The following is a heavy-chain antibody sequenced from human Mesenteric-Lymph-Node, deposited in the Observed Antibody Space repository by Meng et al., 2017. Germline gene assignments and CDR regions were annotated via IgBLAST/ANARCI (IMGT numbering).Heavy chain of an antibody. CDR1: GGAFSGYY. CDR3: AYSGSNYPDY. CDR2: INQSGST. J-gene: IGHJ4*02. D-gene: IGHD1-26*01. Sequence: LLQGGGGLVQPSGPLSVTWAVYGGAFSGYYWSWIRQPPGKGLEWIGEINQSGSTNHNPSLKSRVTISVATSKNQLSLKLSSVTAADTAVYYCAYSGSNYPDYWGKGTLVTVSS. V-gene: IGHV4-34*01.